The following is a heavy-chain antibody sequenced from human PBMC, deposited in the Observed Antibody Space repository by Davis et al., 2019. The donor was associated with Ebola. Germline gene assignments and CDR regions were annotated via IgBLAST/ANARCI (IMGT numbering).Heavy chain of an antibody. Sequence: GGSLRPSCPASGLTFSSYGMHWVRQAPGKGLEWVAVIWYDGSNNYYADSVKGRFTISRDKAKNSLYLQMNSLIDEDTAVYYCATLIVVVVAATPRASESWFDPWGQGTLVTVSS. J-gene: IGHJ5*02. CDR1: GLTFSSYG. CDR3: ATLIVVVVAATPRASESWFDP. V-gene: IGHV3-33*01. D-gene: IGHD2-15*01. CDR2: IWYDGSNN.